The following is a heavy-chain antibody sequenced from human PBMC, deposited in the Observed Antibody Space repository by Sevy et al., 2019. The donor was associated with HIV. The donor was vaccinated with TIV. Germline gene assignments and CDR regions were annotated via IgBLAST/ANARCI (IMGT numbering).Heavy chain of an antibody. V-gene: IGHV3-9*01. CDR3: AKGYGDYLSGGHDY. Sequence: SLRLSCAASGFSFDDYAMHWVRQTPGKDLEWVSGISWKSGSIAYADSVKGRFTISRDNAKNSLYLQMNSLRGEDTALYYCAKGYGDYLSGGHDYWGQGTLVTVSS. CDR2: ISWKSGSI. D-gene: IGHD4-17*01. CDR1: GFSFDDYA. J-gene: IGHJ4*02.